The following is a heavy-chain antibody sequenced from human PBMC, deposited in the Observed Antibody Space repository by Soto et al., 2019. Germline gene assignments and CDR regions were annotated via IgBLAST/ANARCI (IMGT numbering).Heavy chain of an antibody. CDR1: GFIFSSFG. Sequence: PGGSLRLSCAASGFIFSSFGVHWVRQSPGKGLEWVAVTSFDGSEKFYAESVRGRFNISRDNSKSTVYLHMNRLRPEDTAMYYCARDQRPNSSSLYYYFYGMDVWGQGTKVTVSS. J-gene: IGHJ6*02. CDR2: TSFDGSEK. V-gene: IGHV3-30*03. D-gene: IGHD6-13*01. CDR3: ARDQRPNSSSLYYYFYGMDV.